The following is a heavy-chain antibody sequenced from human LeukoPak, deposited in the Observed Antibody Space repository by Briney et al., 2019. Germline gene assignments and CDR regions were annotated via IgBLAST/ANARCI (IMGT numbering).Heavy chain of an antibody. V-gene: IGHV4-59*01. CDR3: VSLTTADSFDI. D-gene: IGHD1-14*01. J-gene: IGHJ3*02. CDR1: GGSISSYY. CDR2: IYDSGST. Sequence: PSETLSLTCTVSGGSISSYYWSWIRQPPGKGLEWVGYIYDSGSTNYNPSLKSRVNISVDTSKNQFSLKVSSVTAADPSVNYCVSLTTADSFDIWGQGTMVTVSS.